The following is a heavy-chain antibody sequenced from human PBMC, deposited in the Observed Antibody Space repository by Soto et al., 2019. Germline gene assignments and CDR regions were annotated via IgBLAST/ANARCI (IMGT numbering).Heavy chain of an antibody. CDR1: GFAFSSHP. CDR2: ISDGGDLT. D-gene: IGHD6-6*01. CDR3: ARRAFGSSRSFDL. Sequence: GGSLRLSCAASGFAFSSHPMSWVRQSPERGLEWVSGISDGGDLTYNADSVKGRFTISRDNSKNILFLQMNSLRAEDTALYYCARRAFGSSRSFDLWGQGTMVTVSS. J-gene: IGHJ3*01. V-gene: IGHV3-23*01.